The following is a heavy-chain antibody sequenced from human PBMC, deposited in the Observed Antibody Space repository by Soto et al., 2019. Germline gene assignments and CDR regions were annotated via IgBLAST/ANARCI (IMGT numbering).Heavy chain of an antibody. Sequence: QITLKESGPTLVKPTQTLTLTCSFSGLSLSTSGEAVGWIRQPPGKALEWLALIYWDDDKFFNPTLKTRLTITKDTSKNQVVLTLTNMDPVDTATYSCAHYVSASPAGWFDPWGQGVLVTVYS. CDR2: IYWDDDK. J-gene: IGHJ5*02. CDR3: AHYVSASPAGWFDP. D-gene: IGHD3-10*01. V-gene: IGHV2-5*02. CDR1: GLSLSTSGEA.